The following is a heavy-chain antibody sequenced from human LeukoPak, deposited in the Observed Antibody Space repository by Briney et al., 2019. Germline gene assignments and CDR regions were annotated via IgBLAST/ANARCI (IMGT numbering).Heavy chain of an antibody. Sequence: GGSLRLSCAASGFTFNSYGMHWVRQAPGKGLEWVAFIRYDGTNAYYPDSVRGRFTISRDNSKNTLYLQMNSLRGEDTAVYYCARVDTRAFDIWGQGTMVTVSS. D-gene: IGHD5-18*01. CDR1: GFTFNSYG. J-gene: IGHJ3*02. V-gene: IGHV3-30*02. CDR2: IRYDGTNA. CDR3: ARVDTRAFDI.